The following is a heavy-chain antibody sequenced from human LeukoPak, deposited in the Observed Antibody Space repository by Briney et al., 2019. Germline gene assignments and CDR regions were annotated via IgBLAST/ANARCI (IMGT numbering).Heavy chain of an antibody. CDR1: GGSISSYY. J-gene: IGHJ4*02. Sequence: SETLSLTCTVSGGSISSYYWSWIRQPPGKGLEWIGYIYYSGSSNYNPSLKSRVTISVDTSKNQFSLKLSSVTAADTAVYYCARGEEGVVPAAATFDYWGQGTLVTVSS. V-gene: IGHV4-59*12. CDR2: IYYSGSS. CDR3: ARGEEGVVPAAATFDY. D-gene: IGHD2-2*01.